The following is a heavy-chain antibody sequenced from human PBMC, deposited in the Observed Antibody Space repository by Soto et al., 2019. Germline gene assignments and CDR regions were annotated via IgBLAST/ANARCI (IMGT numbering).Heavy chain of an antibody. CDR1: GFTFSSYG. V-gene: IGHV3-30*18. CDR3: VKDQSLILLWLDPEAFDI. CDR2: ISYDGSKK. J-gene: IGHJ3*02. Sequence: QVQLVESGGGVVQPGRSLRLSCAASGFTFSSYGMHWVRQAPGKGLEWVAVISYDGSKKYYGDSVKGRFTISRDNSKKTLYLQMNSLRAADTAVYYCVKDQSLILLWLDPEAFDIWRQGTMVTVSS. D-gene: IGHD5-18*01.